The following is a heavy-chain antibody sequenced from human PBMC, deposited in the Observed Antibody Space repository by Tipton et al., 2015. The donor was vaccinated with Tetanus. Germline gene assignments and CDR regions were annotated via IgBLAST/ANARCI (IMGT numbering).Heavy chain of an antibody. Sequence: SLRLSCAASGSTFSSYNMNWVRQAPGKGLEWVSYITSSSSTIYYADSVKGRFTISRDNAKNSLYLQMNSLRDDDTAVYYCARAFSAAATSWGQGTLVTVSS. D-gene: IGHD6-13*01. J-gene: IGHJ5*02. V-gene: IGHV3-48*02. CDR1: GSTFSSYN. CDR2: ITSSSSTI. CDR3: ARAFSAAATS.